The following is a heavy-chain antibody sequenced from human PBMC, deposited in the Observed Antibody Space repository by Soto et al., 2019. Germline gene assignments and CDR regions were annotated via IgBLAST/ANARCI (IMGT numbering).Heavy chain of an antibody. V-gene: IGHV4-4*02. CDR3: ATLPPRIVVSLLPIPT. Sequence: SQTMPLTWAVAGGTISSISWWSRIRQHPGKGLEWIGEIYHNGSPTYSPSLRGRATISVDKSNNQFSLRLRSVTAADTAVYYCATLPPRIVVSLLPIPTWGQGILVTVSS. CDR2: IYHNGSP. D-gene: IGHD2-21*01. CDR1: GGTISSISW. J-gene: IGHJ5*02.